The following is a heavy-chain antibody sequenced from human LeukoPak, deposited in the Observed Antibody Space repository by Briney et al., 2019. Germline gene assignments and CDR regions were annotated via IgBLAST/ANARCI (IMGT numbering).Heavy chain of an antibody. D-gene: IGHD5-24*01. Sequence: GESLKISCKGSGDSFTSYWIGWVRQMPGKGLEWMGIIYPGDSDTKYSPSFQGQVTISADKSISTAYLQWSSLKASDSAMYYCARLRDGYNYYFDYWGQGTLVTVSS. J-gene: IGHJ4*02. CDR1: GDSFTSYW. CDR2: IYPGDSDT. CDR3: ARLRDGYNYYFDY. V-gene: IGHV5-51*01.